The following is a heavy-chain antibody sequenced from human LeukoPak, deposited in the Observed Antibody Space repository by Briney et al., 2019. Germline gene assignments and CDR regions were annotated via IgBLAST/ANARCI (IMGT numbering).Heavy chain of an antibody. J-gene: IGHJ4*02. CDR3: ARSEHSSSSFDY. Sequence: PGGSLRLSCAASGFTFSNYSMNWVRQAPGKGLEWVSSITSSGSYIYYADSVKGRFTISRDNARNSLYLQMNSLRAEDTAIYYCARSEHSSSSFDYWGQGTLVTVSS. CDR2: ITSSGSYI. V-gene: IGHV3-21*01. CDR1: GFTFSNYS. D-gene: IGHD6-6*01.